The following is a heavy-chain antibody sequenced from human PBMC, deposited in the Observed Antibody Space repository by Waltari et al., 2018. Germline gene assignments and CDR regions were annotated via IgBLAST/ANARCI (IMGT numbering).Heavy chain of an antibody. J-gene: IGHJ3*02. Sequence: EVQVLESGGLLVQPGGYLRLSCAASTFTFSTYAMPWVRQAPGKGLEYISSISGGGGVTVYANSVKGRFTISRDNSKSTLYLQMNSLRGEDTATYYCAKDPNGDYIGAFDTWGQGTMVTVSP. D-gene: IGHD2-8*01. CDR2: ISGGGGVT. CDR1: TFTFSTYA. V-gene: IGHV3-23*01. CDR3: AKDPNGDYIGAFDT.